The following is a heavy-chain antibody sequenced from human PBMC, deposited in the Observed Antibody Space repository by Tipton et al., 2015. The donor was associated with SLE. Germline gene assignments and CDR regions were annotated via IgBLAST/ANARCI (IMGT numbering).Heavy chain of an antibody. CDR2: IKEDGSEK. CDR3: ARDPHRAGYGNDY. CDR1: GFYFSSYW. Sequence: SLRLSCAASGFYFSSYWMSWVRQAPGKGLEWVANIKEDGSEKYSVDSVKGRFTISRDNAKNSLYLQMNSLRVEDTAIYYCARDPHRAGYGNDYWGQGTLVTVSS. D-gene: IGHD5-12*01. V-gene: IGHV3-7*01. J-gene: IGHJ4*02.